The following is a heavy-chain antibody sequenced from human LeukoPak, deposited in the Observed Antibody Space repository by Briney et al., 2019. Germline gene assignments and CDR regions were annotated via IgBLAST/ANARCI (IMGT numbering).Heavy chain of an antibody. J-gene: IGHJ1*01. CDR1: GFTFSDYW. Sequence: GGSLRLSCAASGFTFSDYWMDWVRQAPGKGLVWVSRIKSDGSRITYADSVRGRFTISRDNAKNALYLQMNSLRAEDTAVYYCAFLPPGHWGQGTLVTVSS. CDR3: AFLPPGH. V-gene: IGHV3-74*01. D-gene: IGHD3-3*01. CDR2: IKSDGSRI.